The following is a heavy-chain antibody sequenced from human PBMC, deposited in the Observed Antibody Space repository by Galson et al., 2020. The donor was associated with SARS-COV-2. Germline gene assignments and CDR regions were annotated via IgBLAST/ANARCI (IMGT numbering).Heavy chain of an antibody. Sequence: GGSLRLSCAASGFTVSSNYMSWVRQAPGKGLEWVSVIYSGGSTYYADSVKGRFTISRDNSKNTLYLQMNSLRAEDTAVYYCARVRDSLGLEGYFGYWGQGTLVTVSS. D-gene: IGHD3-16*01. CDR3: ARVRDSLGLEGYFGY. V-gene: IGHV3-53*01. CDR1: GFTVSSNY. CDR2: IYSGGST. J-gene: IGHJ4*02.